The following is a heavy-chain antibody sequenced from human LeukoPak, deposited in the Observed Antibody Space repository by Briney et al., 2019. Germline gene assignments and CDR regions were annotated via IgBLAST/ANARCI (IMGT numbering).Heavy chain of an antibody. V-gene: IGHV4-34*01. Sequence: PSETLSLTCAVYGGSFSGYYWSWIRQPPGKGLEWTGEIYHSGSTNYNPSLKSRVTISVDTSKNQFSLKLSSVTAADTAVYYCAREKNIVVVTAFDAFDIWGQGTMVTVSS. J-gene: IGHJ3*02. CDR3: AREKNIVVVTAFDAFDI. CDR2: IYHSGST. D-gene: IGHD2-21*02. CDR1: GGSFSGYY.